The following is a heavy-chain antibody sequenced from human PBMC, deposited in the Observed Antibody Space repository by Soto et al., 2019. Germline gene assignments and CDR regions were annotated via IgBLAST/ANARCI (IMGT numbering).Heavy chain of an antibody. V-gene: IGHV3-64D*08. J-gene: IGHJ4*02. Sequence: PGGSLRLSCSASGFTFSSYAMHWVRQAPGKGLEYVSAISSNGGSTYYADSVKGRFTISRDNSKNTLYLQMSSLRAEDTAVYYCVKGFFILEWLLYVEDWLLDYWGQGTLVTVSS. CDR1: GFTFSSYA. D-gene: IGHD3-3*01. CDR3: VKGFFILEWLLYVEDWLLDY. CDR2: ISSNGGST.